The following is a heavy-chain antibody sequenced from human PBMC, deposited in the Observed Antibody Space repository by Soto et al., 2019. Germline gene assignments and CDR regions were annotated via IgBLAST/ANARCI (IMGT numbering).Heavy chain of an antibody. CDR3: ARHGTLLIDY. Sequence: SETLSLTCTVSGGSISSSSYYWGWIRQPPGKGLEWIGSIYYSGSTYYNPSLKSRVTISVDTSKNQFSLKLSSVTAADTAVYYCARHGTLLIDYWGQGALVTVSS. CDR1: GGSISSSSYY. CDR2: IYYSGST. D-gene: IGHD1-26*01. J-gene: IGHJ4*02. V-gene: IGHV4-39*01.